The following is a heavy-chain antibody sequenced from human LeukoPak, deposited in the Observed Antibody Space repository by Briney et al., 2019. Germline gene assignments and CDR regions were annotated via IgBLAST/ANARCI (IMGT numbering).Heavy chain of an antibody. CDR3: ARGPEEYSRPRLDYFDY. CDR2: ISSSSSYI. D-gene: IGHD6-6*01. J-gene: IGHJ4*02. V-gene: IGHV3-21*01. Sequence: PGGSLRLSCAASGFTFSSYSMNWVRQAPGKGLEWVSSISSSSSYIYYADSVKGRFTISRDNAKNSLYLQMNSLRAEDTAVYYCARGPEEYSRPRLDYFDYWGQGTLVTVSS. CDR1: GFTFSSYS.